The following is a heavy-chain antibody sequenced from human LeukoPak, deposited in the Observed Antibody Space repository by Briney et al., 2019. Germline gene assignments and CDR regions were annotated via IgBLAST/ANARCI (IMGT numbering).Heavy chain of an antibody. V-gene: IGHV3-74*01. Sequence: GGSLRLSCAASGFGFTAYWIHWVRQAPGRGLVWVSRSTTDDSTTTYADSVKGRFTISRDNAKNTLYLQMNSLSADDTAVYYCARGDAYSFDHWGQGALVTVSS. D-gene: IGHD3-16*01. CDR1: GFGFTAYW. CDR3: ARGDAYSFDH. J-gene: IGHJ4*02. CDR2: STTDDSTT.